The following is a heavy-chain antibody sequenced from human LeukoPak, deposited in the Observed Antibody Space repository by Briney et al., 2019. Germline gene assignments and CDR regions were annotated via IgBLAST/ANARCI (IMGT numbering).Heavy chain of an antibody. CDR2: IYSGGST. CDR3: ARDPGGDDFDI. CDR1: GFTVSSNY. J-gene: IGHJ3*02. Sequence: GGSLRLSCAASGFTVSSNYMSWVRQAPGKGLEWVSVIYSGGSTYYADSVKGRFTIPRDNSKNTLYLQMNSLRAEDTAVYYCARDPGGDDFDIWGKGTMVTVSS. V-gene: IGHV3-66*01. D-gene: IGHD3-10*01.